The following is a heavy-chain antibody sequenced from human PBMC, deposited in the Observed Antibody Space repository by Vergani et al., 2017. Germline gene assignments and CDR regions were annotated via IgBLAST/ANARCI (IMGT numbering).Heavy chain of an antibody. V-gene: IGHV4-4*02. D-gene: IGHD3-22*01. CDR2: IYHSGST. CDR1: GGSISSRHW. J-gene: IGHJ3*02. CDR3: ARVYYDSSLSPRRDAFDI. Sequence: QVQLQESGPGLVKPSGTLSLPCPVSGGSISSRHWWSWVRPPPGKGLEWIGDIYHSGSTNYNPSLKSRVTISVDKSKNQFSLKLSSVTAADTAVYYCARVYYDSSLSPRRDAFDIWGQGTMVTVSS.